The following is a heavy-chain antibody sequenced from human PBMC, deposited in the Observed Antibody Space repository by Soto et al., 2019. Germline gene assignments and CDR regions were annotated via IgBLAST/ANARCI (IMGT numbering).Heavy chain of an antibody. J-gene: IGHJ4*02. CDR3: VTRSRGLQSSPPRLDS. D-gene: IGHD4-4*01. V-gene: IGHV3-23*01. CDR1: GLTFSGYG. CDR2: ISGTGSTT. Sequence: EVQLLESGGGLVQPGGSLRLSCAASGLTFSGYGMSWVRQAPGTGLEWVSAISGTGSTTYYAHSVKGRFTISRDDSKNILFLQMNSLRAEDTAVYYCVTRSRGLQSSPPRLDSWGQGTLVTVSS.